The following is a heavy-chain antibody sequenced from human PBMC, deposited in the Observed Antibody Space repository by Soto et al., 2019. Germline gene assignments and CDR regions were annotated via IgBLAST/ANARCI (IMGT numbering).Heavy chain of an antibody. D-gene: IGHD6-6*01. V-gene: IGHV4-31*03. CDR3: ARGGAARPFDY. J-gene: IGHJ4*02. CDR1: GGSISSGGYY. Sequence: SETLSLTCTVSGGSISSGGYYWSWIRQHPGKGLEWTGYIYYSGSTYYNPSLKSRVTISVDTSKNQFSLKLSSVTAADTAVYYCARGGAARPFDYWGQGTLVTVSS. CDR2: IYYSGST.